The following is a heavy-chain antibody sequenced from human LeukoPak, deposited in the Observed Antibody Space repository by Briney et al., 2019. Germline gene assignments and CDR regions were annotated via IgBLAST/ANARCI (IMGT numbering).Heavy chain of an antibody. CDR3: ARRGYNWFDP. CDR1: GYTFTNYD. V-gene: IGHV1-18*01. D-gene: IGHD3-16*01. Sequence: GASVKVSCNTSGYTFTNYDINWVRQATGQGLEWMGWMNPNSGNTNYAQKLQGRVTMTTDTSTSTAYMELRSLRSDDTAVYYCARRGYNWFDPWGQGTLVTVSS. CDR2: MNPNSGNT. J-gene: IGHJ5*02.